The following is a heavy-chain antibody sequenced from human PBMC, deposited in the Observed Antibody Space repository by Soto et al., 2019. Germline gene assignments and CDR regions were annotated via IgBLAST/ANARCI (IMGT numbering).Heavy chain of an antibody. D-gene: IGHD3-3*01. Sequence: PSATLSLTCTVSGGSISSYYWSWIRQPPGKGLEWIGYIYYSGSTNYNPSLKSRVTISVDTSKNQFSLKLSSVTAADTAVYYCARVPNYDFWSGYHPDYYGMDVWGQGTTVTVSS. CDR3: ARVPNYDFWSGYHPDYYGMDV. CDR1: GGSISSYY. CDR2: IYYSGST. J-gene: IGHJ6*02. V-gene: IGHV4-59*01.